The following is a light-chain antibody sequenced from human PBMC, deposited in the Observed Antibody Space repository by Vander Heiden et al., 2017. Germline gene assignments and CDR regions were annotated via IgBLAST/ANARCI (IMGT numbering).Light chain of an antibody. CDR1: QSLLPRNGNNY. V-gene: IGKV2-28*01. J-gene: IGKJ4*01. CDR3: MQTIQKPST. CDR2: LGS. Sequence: DIVMTQSPVSLPVTPGAPSSISCRSSQSLLPRNGNNYLDWYLKKPGQSPQLLIYLGSSRACGVSDRFSGGGSGTDFTLKISRVEAEDVGGYYCMQTIQKPSTFGGGTKVEI.